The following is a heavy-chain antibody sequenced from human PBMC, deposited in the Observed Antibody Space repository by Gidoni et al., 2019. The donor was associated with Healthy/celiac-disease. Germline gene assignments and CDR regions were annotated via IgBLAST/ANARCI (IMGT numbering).Heavy chain of an antibody. Sequence: QVQLVQSGAEVKKPGAAVKVPCKATGHTFTGYYMHWVRQAPGQGLEWMGWINPNGGGTSYAQEFQGRVTMTRDTSIGTAYMELSRLRSDDPAVYYCAREIRSADSSGYYRFDPWGQGTLVTVSS. CDR3: AREIRSADSSGYYRFDP. CDR2: INPNGGGT. D-gene: IGHD3-22*01. J-gene: IGHJ5*02. V-gene: IGHV1-2*02. CDR1: GHTFTGYY.